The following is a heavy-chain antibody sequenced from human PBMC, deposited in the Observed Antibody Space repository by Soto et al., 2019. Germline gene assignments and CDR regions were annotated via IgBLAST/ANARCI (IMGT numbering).Heavy chain of an antibody. CDR3: ARTPDSYYYYYMDV. CDR1: GFTVSSNY. D-gene: IGHD3-22*01. Sequence: GGSLRLSCAASGFTVSSNYMSWVRQAPGKGLEWVSVIYSGGSTYYADSVKGLFTISRHNSKNTLYLQMNSLRAEDTAVYYCARTPDSYYYYYMDVWGKGTTVTVSS. V-gene: IGHV3-53*04. J-gene: IGHJ6*03. CDR2: IYSGGST.